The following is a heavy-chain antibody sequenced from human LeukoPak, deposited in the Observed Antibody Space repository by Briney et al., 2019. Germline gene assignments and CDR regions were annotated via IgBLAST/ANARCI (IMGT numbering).Heavy chain of an antibody. CDR3: ARDQRYCSSSSCPWEPFDY. D-gene: IGHD2-2*01. J-gene: IGHJ4*02. CDR1: GFTFSSYW. V-gene: IGHV3-7*05. CDR2: IKQDGSEK. Sequence: GGSLRLSCAASGFTFSSYWMSWVRQAPGRGLEWVANIKQDGSEKYYVDSVKGRFTISRDNAKNSLYLQMNSLRAEDTAVYYCARDQRYCSSSSCPWEPFDYWGQGTLVTVSS.